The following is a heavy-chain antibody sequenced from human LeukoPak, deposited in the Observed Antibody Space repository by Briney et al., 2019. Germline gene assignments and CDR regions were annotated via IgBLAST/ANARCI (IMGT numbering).Heavy chain of an antibody. D-gene: IGHD2/OR15-2a*01. CDR2: INHSGRT. J-gene: IGHJ6*04. CDR1: GGSFSGYY. Sequence: SETLSLTCAVYGGSFSGYYWSWIRQPPGKGLEWIGEINHSGRTNYNPSLKSRVTISVDTSKNQFSLKLSSVTAADTAVYYCAGKFKYAFLDVWGKGTTVTISS. V-gene: IGHV4-34*01. CDR3: AGKFKYAFLDV.